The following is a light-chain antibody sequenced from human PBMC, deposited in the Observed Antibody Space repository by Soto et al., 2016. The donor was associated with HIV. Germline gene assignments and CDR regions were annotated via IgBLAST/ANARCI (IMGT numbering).Light chain of an antibody. J-gene: IGLJ2*01. Sequence: SYELTQPPSVSVSPGQTASITCPGDKLGDKYACWYQQKPGQSPVLLIYQDSKRPSGIPERFSGSNSGNTATLTISGTQAMDEADYYCQAWDSFVVFGGGTKLTVL. CDR2: QDS. CDR1: KLGDKY. CDR3: QAWDSFVV. V-gene: IGLV3-1*01.